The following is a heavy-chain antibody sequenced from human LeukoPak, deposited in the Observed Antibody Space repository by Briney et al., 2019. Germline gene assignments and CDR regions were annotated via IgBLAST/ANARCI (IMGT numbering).Heavy chain of an antibody. CDR3: AREGLRSHYYYYYYMDV. Sequence: PGGSLRLSCAASGFTFSSYAMHWVRQAPGKGLEWVAVISYDGSNKYYADSVKGRFTISRDNSKNTLYLQMNSLRAEDTAVYYCAREGLRSHYYYYYYMDVWGKGTTVTVSS. CDR1: GFTFSSYA. CDR2: ISYDGSNK. D-gene: IGHD4-17*01. V-gene: IGHV3-30*04. J-gene: IGHJ6*03.